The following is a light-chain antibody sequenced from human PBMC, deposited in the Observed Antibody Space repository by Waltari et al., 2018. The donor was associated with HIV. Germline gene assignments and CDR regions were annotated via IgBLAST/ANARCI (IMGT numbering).Light chain of an antibody. CDR3: QQYSSYFVT. CDR1: PSISIW. V-gene: IGKV1-5*03. Sequence: DIQMTQSPSPLSASVGDRVTITCRASPSISIWLAWYQQKPGKAPKLLIYRASNLQSGVPSRFSGSGSETEFTLTISSLQPDDFAMYHCQQYSSYFVTFGGGTKVE. CDR2: RAS. J-gene: IGKJ4*01.